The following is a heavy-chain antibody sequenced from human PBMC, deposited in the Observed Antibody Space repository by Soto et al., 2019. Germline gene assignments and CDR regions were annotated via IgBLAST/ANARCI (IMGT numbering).Heavy chain of an antibody. CDR2: INAGNGNT. Sequence: ASVTVSGRTSVSTFTTHVIHWVRQAPGQRFEWMGWINAGNGNTKYSQRFQDRVTITRDTSASTAYMELSSLTSEDRAVYYCARRNSSGPIDYWGQGTLVTVSX. D-gene: IGHD3-22*01. CDR3: ARRNSSGPIDY. CDR1: VSTFTTHV. V-gene: IGHV1-3*01. J-gene: IGHJ4*02.